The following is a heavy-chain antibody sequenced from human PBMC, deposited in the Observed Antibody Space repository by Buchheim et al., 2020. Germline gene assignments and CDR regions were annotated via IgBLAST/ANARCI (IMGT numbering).Heavy chain of an antibody. Sequence: EVQLVESGGGLVQPGGSLRLSCAASGFTFSSYSMNWVRQAPGKGLEWVSYISSSSSTIYYADSVKGRFTISSDTAKNSLYLQMNSLRAEDTAVYYCASQDYYYDSSGRDYYYGMDVWGQGTT. J-gene: IGHJ6*02. CDR1: GFTFSSYS. CDR3: ASQDYYYDSSGRDYYYGMDV. CDR2: ISSSSSTI. D-gene: IGHD3-22*01. V-gene: IGHV3-48*04.